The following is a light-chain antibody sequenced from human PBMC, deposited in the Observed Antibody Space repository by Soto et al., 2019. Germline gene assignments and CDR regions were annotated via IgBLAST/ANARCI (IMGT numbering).Light chain of an antibody. CDR3: SSYAGSNNYV. CDR1: SSDVGGYKY. V-gene: IGLV2-8*01. Sequence: QSVLTQPPSASGSPGQSVTISCTGTSSDVGGYKYVSWYPQYPGKAPKLMIYAVNKRPSGVPDRFSGSKSGNTASLTVSGLQAEDEADYYCSSYAGSNNYVFGTGTKVTVL. CDR2: AVN. J-gene: IGLJ1*01.